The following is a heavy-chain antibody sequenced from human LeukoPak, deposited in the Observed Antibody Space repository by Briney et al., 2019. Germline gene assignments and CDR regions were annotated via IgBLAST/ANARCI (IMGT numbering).Heavy chain of an antibody. CDR3: ARDVVNYFDY. D-gene: IGHD4-23*01. J-gene: IGHJ4*02. Sequence: GGSLRLSCAASGFTFSSYAMSWVRQAPGKGLEWVSAISGSGGSTYYADSVEGRFTISRDNSKNTLYLQMNSLRAEDTAVYYCARDVVNYFDYWGQGTLVTVSS. V-gene: IGHV3-23*01. CDR2: ISGSGGST. CDR1: GFTFSSYA.